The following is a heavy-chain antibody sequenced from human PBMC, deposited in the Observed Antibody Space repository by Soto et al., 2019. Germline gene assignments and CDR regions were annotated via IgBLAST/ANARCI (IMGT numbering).Heavy chain of an antibody. J-gene: IGHJ2*01. CDR1: GGSISSNNW. D-gene: IGHD3-16*01. Sequence: QVQLQESGPGLVKPSGTLSLTCAVSGGSISSNNWWSWVRHHPGKELEWFGEIHHNGSSNYNPSLTSRGTTSVSKSKYKFYLKLGSVSAADTAVYYCVRGEGGNSHWYFALWGRGTLVTVSS. V-gene: IGHV4-4*02. CDR3: VRGEGGNSHWYFAL. CDR2: IHHNGSS.